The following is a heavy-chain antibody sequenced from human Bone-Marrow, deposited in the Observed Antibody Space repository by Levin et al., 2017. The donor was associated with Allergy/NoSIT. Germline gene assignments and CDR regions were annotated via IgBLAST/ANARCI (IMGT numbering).Heavy chain of an antibody. CDR1: GFNLRSHY. CDR3: ARGRDYDFWAEGMDC. D-gene: IGHD3-3*01. Sequence: AGGSLRLSCAASGFNLRSHYMSWVRQAPGKGLEWVSVIYRGGTTYYADSVKGRFIISRDDSNNTLYLQMNSLRAEDTAVYYCARGRDYDFWAEGMDCWGQGTLVTVSS. V-gene: IGHV3-53*01. CDR2: IYRGGTT. J-gene: IGHJ4*02.